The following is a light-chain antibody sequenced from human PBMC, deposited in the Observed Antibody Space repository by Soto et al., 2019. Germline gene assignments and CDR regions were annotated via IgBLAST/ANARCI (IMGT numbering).Light chain of an antibody. J-gene: IGKJ1*01. V-gene: IGKV3-15*01. CDR1: QNVTSR. CDR3: QQYDTWWT. Sequence: EIVVTQSPATLSVSPGERATLSCTASQNVTSRLAWYQQKAGQSPRLLIYDASTRAAGIPDRFNGGGSGTECTLTITSLQSEDFALYFCQQYDTWWTFGQGTRVQI. CDR2: DAS.